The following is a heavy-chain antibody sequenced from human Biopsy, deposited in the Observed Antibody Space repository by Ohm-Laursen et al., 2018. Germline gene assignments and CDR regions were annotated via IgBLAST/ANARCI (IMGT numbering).Heavy chain of an antibody. CDR1: GFIFSSNA. Sequence: SLRLSCAASGFIFSSNALTWVRQAPGKGLEWVSSISVGDGTTYYVDSVKGRFTISRDNSKNTVYLQMNSLRAEDTAVHYCAKGRDSGWNGGDYWGRGTLVTVSS. CDR3: AKGRDSGWNGGDY. V-gene: IGHV3-23*01. CDR2: ISVGDGTT. D-gene: IGHD6-19*01. J-gene: IGHJ4*02.